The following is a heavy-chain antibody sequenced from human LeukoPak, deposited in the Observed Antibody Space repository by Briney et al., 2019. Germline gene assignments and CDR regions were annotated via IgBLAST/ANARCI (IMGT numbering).Heavy chain of an antibody. V-gene: IGHV4-59*01. Sequence: ASETLSLTCTGSGGSISSYYWSWIRQPPGKGLEWIGYINYSGSTNYNPSLKSRVTISVDTSKNQFSLKLSSVTAADTAVYYCARDPGYSYGDDYYYYGMDVWGQGTTVTVSS. J-gene: IGHJ6*02. CDR2: INYSGST. CDR1: GGSISSYY. CDR3: ARDPGYSYGDDYYYYGMDV. D-gene: IGHD5-18*01.